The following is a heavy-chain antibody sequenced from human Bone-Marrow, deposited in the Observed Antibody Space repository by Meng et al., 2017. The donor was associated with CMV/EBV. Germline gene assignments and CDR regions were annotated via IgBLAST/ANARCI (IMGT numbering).Heavy chain of an antibody. V-gene: IGHV3-66*02. CDR3: ARDSIVVVPAAIEYYGMDV. CDR1: GFTVSSYY. J-gene: IGHJ6*02. Sequence: GESLKISCAVSGFTVSSYYMGWVRQSPGKGLEWVSVIYSGGSTYYADSVKGRFTISRDNSKNTLYLQMNSLRAEDTAVYYCARDSIVVVPAAIEYYGMDVWGQGTTVTVSS. D-gene: IGHD2-2*02. CDR2: IYSGGST.